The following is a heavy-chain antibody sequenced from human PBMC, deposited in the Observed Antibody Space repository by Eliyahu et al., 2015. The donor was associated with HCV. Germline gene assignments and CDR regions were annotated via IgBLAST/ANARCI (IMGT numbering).Heavy chain of an antibody. CDR3: ARPRDATRSWYVCNH. D-gene: IGHD6-13*01. CDR1: GFTFSSYA. J-gene: IGHJ4*02. V-gene: IGHV3-23*01. CDR2: ISDTGDTA. Sequence: EVQVLESGGGLVQPGGSLRLSXAASGFTFSSYAMSWVRQAPGKGMEWVSAISDTGDTAYYADSVKGRFTISRDNSKNTLYLQMDSLRVEDTAVYYCARPRDATRSWYVCNHWGQGSLVTVSS.